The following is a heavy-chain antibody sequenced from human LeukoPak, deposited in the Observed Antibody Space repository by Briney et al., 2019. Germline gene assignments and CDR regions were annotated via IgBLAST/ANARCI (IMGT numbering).Heavy chain of an antibody. J-gene: IGHJ4*02. CDR3: ARDQYDTWSRRGNFDS. CDR1: GFTFSSYA. CDR2: ISYDGSNK. D-gene: IGHD3-3*01. V-gene: IGHV3-30-3*01. Sequence: PGGSLRLSCAASGFTFSSYAMHWVRQAPGKGLEWVAVISYDGSNKYYADSVKGRFTISRDNSKNSLYLQMNSLRVEGTAVFYCARDQYDTWSRRGNFDSWGQGTLVIISS.